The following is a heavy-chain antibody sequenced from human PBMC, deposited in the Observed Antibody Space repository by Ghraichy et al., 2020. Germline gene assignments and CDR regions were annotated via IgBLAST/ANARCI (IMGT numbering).Heavy chain of an antibody. D-gene: IGHD6-13*01. CDR2: IYHSGST. J-gene: IGHJ4*02. V-gene: IGHV4-38-2*01. CDR3: ARANSDKGISNYFDY. Sequence: SQTLSLTCAVSGYSISSGYYWGWIRQPPGKGLEWIGSIYHSGSTYYNPSLKSRVTISVDTSKNQFSLKLSSVTAADTAVYYCARANSDKGISNYFDYWGQGTLVTVSS. CDR1: GYSISSGYY.